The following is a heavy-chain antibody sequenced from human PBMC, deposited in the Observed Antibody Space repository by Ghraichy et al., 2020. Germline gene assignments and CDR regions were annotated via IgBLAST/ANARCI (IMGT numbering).Heavy chain of an antibody. CDR2: ISWNSGSI. CDR3: LAAYYYDSSGYHFDY. J-gene: IGHJ4*01. V-gene: IGHV3-9*01. CDR1: GFTFDDYA. Sequence: LSLTCAASGFTFDDYAMHWVRQAPGKGLEWVSGISWNSGSIGYADSVKGRFTISRDNAKNSLYLQMNSLRAEDTALYYCLAAYYYDSSGYHFDYWGHGTLVTVSS. D-gene: IGHD3-22*01.